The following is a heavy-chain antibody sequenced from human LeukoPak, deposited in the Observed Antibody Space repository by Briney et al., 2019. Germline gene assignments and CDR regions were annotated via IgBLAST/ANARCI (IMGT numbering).Heavy chain of an antibody. J-gene: IGHJ4*02. Sequence: GGSLRLSCAASGFTFSSYAMHWVRQAPGKGLEWVSAISGSGGSTYYADSVKGRFTISRDNSKNTLYLQMNSLRAEDTAVYYCAKDSVSSSPAADFDYWGQGTLVTVSS. D-gene: IGHD6-6*01. V-gene: IGHV3-23*01. CDR3: AKDSVSSSPAADFDY. CDR1: GFTFSSYA. CDR2: ISGSGGST.